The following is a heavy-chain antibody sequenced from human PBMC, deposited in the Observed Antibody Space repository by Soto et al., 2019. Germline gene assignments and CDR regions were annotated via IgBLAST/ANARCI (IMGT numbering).Heavy chain of an antibody. D-gene: IGHD3-9*01. CDR2: IIPIFGTA. V-gene: IGHV1-69*01. CDR1: GGTFSSYA. Sequence: QVQLVQSGAEVKKPGSSVKVSCKASGGTFSSYAISWVRQAPGQGLEWMGGIIPIFGTANYAQKFQGRVTITADESTSTAYMELSSLRSEDTAVYYGARPGTDFDWLLPFDYWGQGTLVTVSS. J-gene: IGHJ4*02. CDR3: ARPGTDFDWLLPFDY.